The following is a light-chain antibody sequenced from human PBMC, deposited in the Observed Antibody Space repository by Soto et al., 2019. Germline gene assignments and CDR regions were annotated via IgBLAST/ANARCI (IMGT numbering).Light chain of an antibody. J-gene: IGKJ1*01. CDR1: QSISSW. V-gene: IGKV1-5*03. CDR2: KAS. CDR3: QQYKAFWT. Sequence: DIQMTHSPSTLSASFGYRFTITFRASQSISSWLAWYQQKPGKAPNLLIYKASSLESGVPSRFSGSGSGTEFTLTISSLQPDDFATYYCQQYKAFWTFGQGTKVDIK.